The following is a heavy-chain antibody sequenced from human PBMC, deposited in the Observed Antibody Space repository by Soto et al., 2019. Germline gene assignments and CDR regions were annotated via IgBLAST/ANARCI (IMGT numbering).Heavy chain of an antibody. J-gene: IGHJ4*02. CDR2: ISASGAST. D-gene: IGHD3-10*01. CDR3: ARDLGEASAI. Sequence: EVQLLESGGGLVQPGGSLRLSCAASEFNFRSYAMSWVRQAPGKGLEWVSAISASGASTYYADSVEGRFAISRDNPRNILSLQMNSLRADDTAVYYCARDLGEASAIWGQGTLVTVSS. CDR1: EFNFRSYA. V-gene: IGHV3-23*01.